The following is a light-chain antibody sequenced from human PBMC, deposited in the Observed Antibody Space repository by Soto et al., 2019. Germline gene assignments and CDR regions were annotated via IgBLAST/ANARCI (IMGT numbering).Light chain of an antibody. CDR1: QGISSG. J-gene: IGKJ4*01. CDR2: KAS. Sequence: HMIHSQSSVSASVGDRVRITCRGSQGISSGLAWYQQKQGKAPKLLIYKASTLNSGVPSRFSGSGAGTDFTLTISSLQPEDVATDYCQHYDNLTLPFGGGTKVDIK. V-gene: IGKV1-12*01. CDR3: QHYDNLTLP.